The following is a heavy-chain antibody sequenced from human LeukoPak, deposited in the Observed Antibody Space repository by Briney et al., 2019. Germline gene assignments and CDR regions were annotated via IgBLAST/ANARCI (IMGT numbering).Heavy chain of an antibody. CDR3: ARRKGDCSSTSCYRPRGVSIYIDY. CDR2: IYYSGST. Sequence: PSETLSLTCTVSGGSISSSSYYWGWIRQPPGKGLEWIGSIYYSGSTNYNPSLKSRVTISVDTSKNQFSLKLSSVTAADTAVYYCARRKGDCSSTSCYRPRGVSIYIDYWGQGTLVTVSS. CDR1: GGSISSSSYY. D-gene: IGHD2-2*01. V-gene: IGHV4-39*07. J-gene: IGHJ4*02.